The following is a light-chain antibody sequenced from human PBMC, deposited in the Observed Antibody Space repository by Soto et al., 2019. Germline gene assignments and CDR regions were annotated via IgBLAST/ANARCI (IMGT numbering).Light chain of an antibody. CDR1: QGGSAY. CDR3: QQSYKTPHT. J-gene: IGKJ2*01. V-gene: IGKV1-39*01. Sequence: DIQMTESPSSLSASVGARVTITCRASQGGSAYLLWYQQRQVRAPKLLIYAASNFLSGVPSRFSGSRSGTNITLPISSLQPEDFATHYCQQSYKTPHTFGQGTKLE. CDR2: AAS.